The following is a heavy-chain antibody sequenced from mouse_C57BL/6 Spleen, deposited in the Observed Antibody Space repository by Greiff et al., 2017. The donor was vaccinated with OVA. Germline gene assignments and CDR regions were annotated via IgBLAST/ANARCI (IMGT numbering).Heavy chain of an antibody. CDR3: ARHPRDYEYFDV. CDR1: GFTFSSYT. V-gene: IGHV5-9*04. D-gene: IGHD1-1*01. J-gene: IGHJ1*03. CDR2: IRGGGGNT. Sequence: DVKLVESGGGLVKPGGSLKLSCAASGFTFSSYTMSWVRQTPEKRLEWVATIRGGGGNTYYPDSVKGRFPFSRDNAKNTQYLHRSRLRSEDTAVYYWARHPRDYEYFDVWGTGTTVTVSS.